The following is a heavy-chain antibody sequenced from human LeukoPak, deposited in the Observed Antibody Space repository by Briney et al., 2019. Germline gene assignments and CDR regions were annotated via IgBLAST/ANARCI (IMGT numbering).Heavy chain of an antibody. CDR1: GFTFSTYV. Sequence: PGGSLRLSCAASGFTFSTYVIHWVRQAPGKGLEWVAVISYDGSNKYYADSVKGRFTISRDNSRNTLYLQMNSLRAEDTALYYCARGLVTTEISYFDYWGQGTLVTVSS. J-gene: IGHJ4*02. CDR3: ARGLVTTEISYFDY. V-gene: IGHV3-30-3*01. D-gene: IGHD1-1*01. CDR2: ISYDGSNK.